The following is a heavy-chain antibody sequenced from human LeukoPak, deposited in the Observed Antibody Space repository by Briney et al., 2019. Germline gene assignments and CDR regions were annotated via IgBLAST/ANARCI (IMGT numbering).Heavy chain of an antibody. J-gene: IGHJ5*02. CDR2: IYHSGST. D-gene: IGHD2-2*02. V-gene: IGHV4-38-2*01. Sequence: PSETLSLTCAVSGYSISSSYYWGWIRQPPGKGLEWIGSIYHSGSTYYNPSLKSRVTISVDTSKNQFSLKLSSVTAADTAVYYCARVVVPAAIGNWFDPWGQGTLVTVSS. CDR3: ARVVVPAAIGNWFDP. CDR1: GYSISSSYY.